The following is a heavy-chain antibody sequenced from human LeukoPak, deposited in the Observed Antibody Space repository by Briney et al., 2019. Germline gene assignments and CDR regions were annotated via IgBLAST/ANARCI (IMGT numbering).Heavy chain of an antibody. J-gene: IGHJ4*02. CDR3: ARNAKGDYPFDY. CDR1: EFSFNNFA. Sequence: GGSLRLSCAASEFSFNNFAMYWVRQAPGKGLEWLSYISGSGSDINYADSVKGRFTISRDNAKNSLYLQMNSLRSEDTAVYYCARNAKGDYPFDYWGQGTLVTVSS. V-gene: IGHV3-21*04. D-gene: IGHD2-8*01. CDR2: ISGSGSDI.